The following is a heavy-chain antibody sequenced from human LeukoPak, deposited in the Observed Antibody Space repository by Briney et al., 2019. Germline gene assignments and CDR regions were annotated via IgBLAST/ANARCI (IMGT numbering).Heavy chain of an antibody. D-gene: IGHD5/OR15-5a*01. CDR3: AKLSTIYFDY. Sequence: PGGSLRLSCAVSGFTFSDYYMSWIRQAPGKGLEWVSAISGSGGSTYYADSVKGRFTISRDNSKNTLYLQMNSLRAEDTAVYYCAKLSTIYFDYWGQGTLVTVSS. V-gene: IGHV3-23*01. CDR2: ISGSGGST. CDR1: GFTFSDYY. J-gene: IGHJ4*02.